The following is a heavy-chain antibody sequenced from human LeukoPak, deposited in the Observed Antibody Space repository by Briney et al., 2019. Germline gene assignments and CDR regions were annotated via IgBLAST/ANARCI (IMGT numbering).Heavy chain of an antibody. Sequence: SQTLSLTCAVSGGSISSGGYSWSWIRQPPGKGLEWIGYIYHSGSTYYNPSLKSRVTISVDRSKNQFSLKLGSVTAADTAVYYCARAPLGDAFDIWGQGTMVTVSS. CDR2: IYHSGST. CDR1: GGSISSGGYS. V-gene: IGHV4-30-2*01. CDR3: ARAPLGDAFDI. D-gene: IGHD7-27*01. J-gene: IGHJ3*02.